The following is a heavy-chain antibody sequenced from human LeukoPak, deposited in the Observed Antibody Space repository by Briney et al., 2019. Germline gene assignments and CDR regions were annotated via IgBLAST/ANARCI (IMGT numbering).Heavy chain of an antibody. Sequence: ASVKVSCKTSGYTFTIYDINWVRQATGRGLEWMGWMNPKSGATGYAQKFQGRVTMTRDTSISTAYMELSSLTSDDTAVYYCARGPDYWGQGTLVTVSS. CDR2: MNPKSGAT. V-gene: IGHV1-8*01. CDR3: ARGPDY. CDR1: GYTFTIYD. J-gene: IGHJ4*02.